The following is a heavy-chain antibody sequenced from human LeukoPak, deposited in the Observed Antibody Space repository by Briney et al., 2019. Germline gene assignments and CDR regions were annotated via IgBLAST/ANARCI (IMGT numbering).Heavy chain of an antibody. J-gene: IGHJ3*02. CDR1: GFTVSSNY. D-gene: IGHD2-8*01. CDR2: IYSGGST. V-gene: IGHV3-53*01. Sequence: GGSLRLSCAASGFTVSSNYMSWVRQAPGKGLEWVSVIYSGGSTYYADSVKGRFTISRDNSKSTLYLQMNSLRAEDTAVYYCARDREWAFDIWGQGTMVTVSS. CDR3: ARDREWAFDI.